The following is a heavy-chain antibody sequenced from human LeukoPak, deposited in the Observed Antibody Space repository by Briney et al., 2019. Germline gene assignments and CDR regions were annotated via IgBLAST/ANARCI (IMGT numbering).Heavy chain of an antibody. J-gene: IGHJ4*02. Sequence: GGSLRLSCAASGFTFSSYGMHWVRQAPGKGLEWVAVIWYDGSNKYYADSVKGRFTISRDNSKNTLYLQMNSLRAEDTAVDYCAKDPSGRWSGSYVDYWGQGTLVTVSS. V-gene: IGHV3-33*06. CDR2: IWYDGSNK. CDR1: GFTFSSYG. CDR3: AKDPSGRWSGSYVDY. D-gene: IGHD1-26*01.